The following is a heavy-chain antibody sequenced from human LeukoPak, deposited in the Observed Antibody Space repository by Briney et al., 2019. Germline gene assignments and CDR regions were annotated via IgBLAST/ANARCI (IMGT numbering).Heavy chain of an antibody. CDR2: ISSSSSYI. CDR3: ARSLDIVVVPDAIPHYYYYGMDV. Sequence: GGSLRLSCAASGFTFSSYSMNWVRQAPGKGLEWVSSISSSSSYIYYADSVKGRFTISRDNAKNSLYLQMNSLRAEDTAVYYCARSLDIVVVPDAIPHYYYYGMDVWGQGTTVTVSS. V-gene: IGHV3-21*01. D-gene: IGHD2-2*03. CDR1: GFTFSSYS. J-gene: IGHJ6*02.